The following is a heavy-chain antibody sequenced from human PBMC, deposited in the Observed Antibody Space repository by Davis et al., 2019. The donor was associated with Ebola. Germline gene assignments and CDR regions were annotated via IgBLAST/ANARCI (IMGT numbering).Heavy chain of an antibody. Sequence: GGSLRLSCAASGFTFSSYAMTWARQAPGKGLEWVSAVTSSGGGTYYADSVRGRFAISRDHANDTVYLQIYSLRAEDTAVYYCVRDMIEEGLSSPHPDFQHWGQGTQVTVSS. V-gene: IGHV3-23*01. D-gene: IGHD3-22*01. CDR1: GFTFSSYA. J-gene: IGHJ1*01. CDR3: VRDMIEEGLSSPHPDFQH. CDR2: VTSSGGGT.